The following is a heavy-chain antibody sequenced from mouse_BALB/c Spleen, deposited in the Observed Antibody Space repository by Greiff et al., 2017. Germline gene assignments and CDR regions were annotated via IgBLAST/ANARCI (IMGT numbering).Heavy chain of an antibody. D-gene: IGHD2-5*01. CDR2: ISSGGGST. V-gene: IGHV5-12-1*01. J-gene: IGHJ4*01. CDR3: ARHSNWAMDY. Sequence: EVQLVESGGGLVKPGGSLKLSCAASGFAFSSYDMSWVRQTPEKRLEWVAYISSGGGSTYYPDTVKGRFTISRDNAKNTLYLQMSSLKSEDTAMYYCARHSNWAMDYWGQGTSVTVSS. CDR1: GFAFSSYD.